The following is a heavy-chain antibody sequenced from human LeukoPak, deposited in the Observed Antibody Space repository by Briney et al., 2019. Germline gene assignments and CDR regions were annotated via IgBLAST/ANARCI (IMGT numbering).Heavy chain of an antibody. CDR2: IYTSGST. V-gene: IGHV4-4*07. J-gene: IGHJ3*02. CDR1: GGSISSYY. Sequence: LSETLSLTCTVSGGSISSYYWSWIRQPAGKGLEWIGRIYTSGSTNYNPSLKSRVTMSVDTSKNQFSLKLSSVTAADTAVYYCVKGTYYYDSSDAFDIWGQGTMVTVSS. D-gene: IGHD3-22*01. CDR3: VKGTYYYDSSDAFDI.